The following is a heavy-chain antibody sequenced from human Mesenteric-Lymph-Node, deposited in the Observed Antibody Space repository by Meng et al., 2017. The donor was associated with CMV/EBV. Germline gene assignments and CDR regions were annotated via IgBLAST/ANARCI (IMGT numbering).Heavy chain of an antibody. D-gene: IGHD3-16*01. J-gene: IGHJ4*02. CDR1: GGSISSYY. Sequence: GSLRLSCTVSGGSISSYYWSWIRQPPGKGLEWIGYIYYSGSTNYNPSLKSRVTISVDTSKNQFSLKLSSVTAADTAIYYCAKGGRSDPYYFDYWGQGTLVTVSS. V-gene: IGHV4-59*01. CDR2: IYYSGST. CDR3: AKGGRSDPYYFDY.